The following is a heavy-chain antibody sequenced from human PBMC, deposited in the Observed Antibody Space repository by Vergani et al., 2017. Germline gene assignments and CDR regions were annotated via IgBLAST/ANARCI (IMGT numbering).Heavy chain of an antibody. CDR1: GYTFTSYD. D-gene: IGHD3-22*01. CDR3: ARLPYDSPYYYYGMDV. CDR2: MNPNSGNT. Sequence: QVQLVQSGAEVKKPGASVKVSCKASGYTFTSYDINWVRQATGQGLEWMGWMNPNSGNTGYAQKFQGRVTMTRNTSISTAYMELSSLRSEDPAVYYCARLPYDSPYYYYGMDVWGQGTTVTVSS. J-gene: IGHJ6*02. V-gene: IGHV1-8*01.